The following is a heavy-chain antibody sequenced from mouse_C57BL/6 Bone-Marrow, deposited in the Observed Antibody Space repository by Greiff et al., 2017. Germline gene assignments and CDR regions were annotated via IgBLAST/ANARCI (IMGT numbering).Heavy chain of an antibody. Sequence: EVMLVESGGGLVQPKGSLKLSCAASGFTFNTYALHWVRQAPGKGLEWVARIRSKSSNYATYYADSVKDRFTISRDDSQSMLYLQMNNLKTEDTAMYYCVRDYYGSSYWYFDVWGTGTTVTVSS. CDR3: VRDYYGSSYWYFDV. V-gene: IGHV10-3*01. J-gene: IGHJ1*03. CDR2: IRSKSSNYAT. D-gene: IGHD1-1*01. CDR1: GFTFNTYA.